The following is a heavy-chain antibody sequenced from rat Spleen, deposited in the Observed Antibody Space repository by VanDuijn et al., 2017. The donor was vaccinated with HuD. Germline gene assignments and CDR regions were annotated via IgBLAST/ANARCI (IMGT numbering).Heavy chain of an antibody. Sequence: EVQLVESGGGLVQPRRSLKLSCAASGFTFSSLPMAWVRQAPTKGLEWVASISPSGARTHYRDSVKGRFTVSRANAESTLYLQMDSLRAEDTATYYCARQWLTGSHWFFDFWGPGTMVTVSS. CDR2: ISPSGART. J-gene: IGHJ1*01. V-gene: IGHV5-46*01. D-gene: IGHD1-4*01. CDR3: ARQWLTGSHWFFDF. CDR1: GFTFSSLP.